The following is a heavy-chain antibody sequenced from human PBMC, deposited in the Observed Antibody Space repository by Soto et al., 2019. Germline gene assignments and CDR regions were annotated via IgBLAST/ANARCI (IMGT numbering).Heavy chain of an antibody. CDR3: ALLLQKGYFDY. Sequence: SETLSLTCTVSGGSISSYYWSWIRQPPGKGLEWIGYIYYSGSTNYNPSLKSRVTISVDTSKNQFSLKLSSVTAADTAVYYYALLLQKGYFDYWGQGTLVTVSS. CDR2: IYYSGST. CDR1: GGSISSYY. V-gene: IGHV4-59*01. D-gene: IGHD4-4*01. J-gene: IGHJ4*02.